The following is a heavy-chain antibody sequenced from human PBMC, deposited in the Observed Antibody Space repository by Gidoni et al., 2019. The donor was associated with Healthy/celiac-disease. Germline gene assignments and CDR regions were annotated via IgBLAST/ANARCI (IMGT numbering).Heavy chain of an antibody. CDR2: IYYSGST. CDR3: ARGALGSGYDLYYFDY. V-gene: IGHV4-59*01. CDR1: GGSISSYY. Sequence: QVQLQESGPGLVKPSETLSLTCTVSGGSISSYYWSWIRQPPGKGLEWIGYIYYSGSTNYNPSLKSRVTISVDTSKNQFSLKLSSVTAADTAVYYCARGALGSGYDLYYFDYWGQGTLVTVSS. D-gene: IGHD5-12*01. J-gene: IGHJ4*02.